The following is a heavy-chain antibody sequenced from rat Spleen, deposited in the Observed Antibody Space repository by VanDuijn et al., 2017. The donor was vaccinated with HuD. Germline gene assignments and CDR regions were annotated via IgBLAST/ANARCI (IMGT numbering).Heavy chain of an antibody. CDR1: GFTFSNCD. CDR2: ISYDGSNI. D-gene: IGHD1-11*01. J-gene: IGHJ2*01. Sequence: EVQLVESGGGLVQPGRSMKLSCAASGFTFSNCDMAWVRQAPTKGLEWVASISYDGSNIHYRDSVKGRFTLSRDNAKSTLYLQVDSLRSEDTATYYCARGSYGGYYFDYWGQGVMVTVSS. V-gene: IGHV5-25*01. CDR3: ARGSYGGYYFDY.